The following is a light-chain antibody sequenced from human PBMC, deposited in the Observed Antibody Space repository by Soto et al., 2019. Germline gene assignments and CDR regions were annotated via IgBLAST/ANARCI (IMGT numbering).Light chain of an antibody. CDR1: ESVGSY. CDR2: DTS. Sequence: EVVLTQSPATLSLSQGESATLSCRASESVGSYLAWYQQRPDQAPRLVIYDTSTRATGIPARFSGSGSGTDFTLTISSLEPEDFAVYYCQQYVRSPWTFGQGTKV. V-gene: IGKV3-11*01. J-gene: IGKJ1*01. CDR3: QQYVRSPWT.